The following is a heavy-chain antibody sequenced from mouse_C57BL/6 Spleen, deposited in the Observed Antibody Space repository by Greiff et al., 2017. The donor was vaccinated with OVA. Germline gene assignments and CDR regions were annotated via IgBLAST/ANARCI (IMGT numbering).Heavy chain of an antibody. CDR2: IYPGSGST. J-gene: IGHJ4*01. D-gene: IGHD1-2*01. V-gene: IGHV1-55*01. Sequence: QVQLQQPGAELVKPGASVKMSCKASGYTFTSYWMPWVKQRPGQGLEWIGNIYPGSGSTNYNEKFKSKATLTVDKSSSTAYMQLSSLTSEDSAVYYCARVANAMDYWGQGTSVTVSA. CDR1: GYTFTSYW. CDR3: ARVANAMDY.